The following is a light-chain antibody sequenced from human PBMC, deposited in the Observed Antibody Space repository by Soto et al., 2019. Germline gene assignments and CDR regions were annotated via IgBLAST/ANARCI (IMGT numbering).Light chain of an antibody. J-gene: IGLJ3*02. CDR2: EVS. V-gene: IGLV2-14*01. Sequence: QSALTQPASVSGSPGQSITISCTGTSSDVGGYNFVSWYQQHPGQAPRLIIYEVSSRPSGVSYRFSGSKSGNTASLTISGLPAEDEADYYCSSYTLRNTLVLFGGGTKLTVL. CDR3: SSYTLRNTLVL. CDR1: SSDVGGYNF.